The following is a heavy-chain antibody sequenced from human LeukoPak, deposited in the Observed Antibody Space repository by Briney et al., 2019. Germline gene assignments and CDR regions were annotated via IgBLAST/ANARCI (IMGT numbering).Heavy chain of an antibody. CDR3: ARDPYSGSYGNYYYYFMDV. Sequence: PGGSLRLSCAASGFTFSSYSMNWVRQAPGKGLEWVSSISSSSSYIYYADSVKGRFTISRDNAKNSLYLQMNSLRAEDTAVYYCARDPYSGSYGNYYYYFMDVWGKGTTVTTSS. CDR2: ISSSSSYI. V-gene: IGHV3-21*01. CDR1: GFTFSSYS. D-gene: IGHD1-26*01. J-gene: IGHJ6*03.